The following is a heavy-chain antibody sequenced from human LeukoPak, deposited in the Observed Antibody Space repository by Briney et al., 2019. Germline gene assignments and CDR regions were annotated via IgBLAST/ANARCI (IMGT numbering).Heavy chain of an antibody. D-gene: IGHD1-26*01. Sequence: GRSLRLSCAASGFTFSSYGMHWVRQAPGKGLEWVAVISYDGSNKYYADSVKGRFTISRDNSKNMLYLQMNSLRAEDTAVYYCAKDPIVGATHYYYGMDVWGQGTTVTVSS. J-gene: IGHJ6*02. CDR3: AKDPIVGATHYYYGMDV. V-gene: IGHV3-30*18. CDR1: GFTFSSYG. CDR2: ISYDGSNK.